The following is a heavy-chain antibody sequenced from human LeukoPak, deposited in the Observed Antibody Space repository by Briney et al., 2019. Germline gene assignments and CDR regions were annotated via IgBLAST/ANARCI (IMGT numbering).Heavy chain of an antibody. V-gene: IGHV3-23*01. J-gene: IGHJ4*02. CDR2: ISDTGATT. CDR1: GFTFSSYA. D-gene: IGHD2-8*01. Sequence: PGGSLRLSCAGSGFTFSSYAMSWVRQAPGKGLEWVSAISDTGATTYDADSVKGRFTISRDNSRSTLYLQMNSLRAEDTVLYYCAKDTSIGRYCTNGVCSPFDYWGQGTLVTVSS. CDR3: AKDTSIGRYCTNGVCSPFDY.